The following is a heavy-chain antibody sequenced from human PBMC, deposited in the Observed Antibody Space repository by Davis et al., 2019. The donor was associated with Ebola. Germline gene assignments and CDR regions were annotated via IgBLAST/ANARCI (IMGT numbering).Heavy chain of an antibody. CDR1: GAPISSYY. CDR2: IYYSGST. CDR3: ARAGVGATTSYFDY. D-gene: IGHD1-26*01. V-gene: IGHV4-59*12. Sequence: SETLSPTCTVPGAPISSYYWSWIRQPPGKGLEWFRYIYYSGSTYYNPSLKSRVTISVDKSKNQFSMKLSSVTAADTAVYYCARAGVGATTSYFDYWGQGTLVTVSS. J-gene: IGHJ4*02.